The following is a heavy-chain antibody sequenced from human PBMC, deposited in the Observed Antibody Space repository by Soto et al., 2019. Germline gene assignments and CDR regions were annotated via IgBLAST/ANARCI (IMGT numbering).Heavy chain of an antibody. CDR2: INPKSGST. D-gene: IGHD3-22*01. CDR1: GYTFTGYY. V-gene: IGHV1-2*02. Sequence: ASVKVSCKXSGYTFTGYYMQWVRQAPGQGLEWMGWINPKSGSTNYAQKFQGRVTMTRDTSISTAYMEVSSLRSDDTAVYYCARVHYDSSGYPNWFDPWGQGALVTVSS. J-gene: IGHJ5*02. CDR3: ARVHYDSSGYPNWFDP.